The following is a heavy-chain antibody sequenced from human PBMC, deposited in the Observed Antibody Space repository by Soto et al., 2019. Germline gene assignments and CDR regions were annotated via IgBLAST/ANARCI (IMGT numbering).Heavy chain of an antibody. CDR3: ASTIKVPYYYYGMDV. D-gene: IGHD3-10*01. Sequence: PGEALKISCKGSGYSFTSYWIGWVRQMPGKGLEWMGIIYPGDSDTRYSPSFQGQVTISADKSISTAYLQWSSLKASDTAMYYCASTIKVPYYYYGMDVWGQGTTVAVSS. CDR2: IYPGDSDT. J-gene: IGHJ6*02. CDR1: GYSFTSYW. V-gene: IGHV5-51*01.